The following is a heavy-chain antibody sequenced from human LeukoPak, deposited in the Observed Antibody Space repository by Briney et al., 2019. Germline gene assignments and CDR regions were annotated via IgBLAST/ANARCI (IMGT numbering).Heavy chain of an antibody. CDR2: ISTDGSNR. J-gene: IGHJ3*02. V-gene: IGHV3-30-3*01. Sequence: GGSLRLSCAGSGYAFSSYAMHWVRQAPGKGPEWVAAISTDGSNRFYADSVKGRFTFSRDNSKNTLYLQMNSLRVEGTATYYCARVQSGSDAFDIWGQGRMVTVSS. CDR3: ARVQSGSDAFDI. CDR1: GYAFSSYA.